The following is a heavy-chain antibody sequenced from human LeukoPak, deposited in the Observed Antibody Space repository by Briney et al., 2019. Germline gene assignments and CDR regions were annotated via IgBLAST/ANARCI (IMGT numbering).Heavy chain of an antibody. CDR1: GGSINNYY. Sequence: PSETLSLTCTVSGGSINNYYWTWIRQPPGKRLEWIGYIYYSGTTNYNPSLESRVTISLDTSKNQFSLKLSSVTAADTAVYYCARVGGVNSVVYWGQGTLVTVSS. CDR3: ARVGGVNSVVY. V-gene: IGHV4-59*01. CDR2: IYYSGTT. D-gene: IGHD2-21*01. J-gene: IGHJ4*02.